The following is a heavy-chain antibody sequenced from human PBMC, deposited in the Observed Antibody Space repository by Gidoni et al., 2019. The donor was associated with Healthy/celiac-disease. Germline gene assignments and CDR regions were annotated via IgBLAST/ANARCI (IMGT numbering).Heavy chain of an antibody. D-gene: IGHD3-22*01. Sequence: EVQLVESGGGLVQPGRSLRLSCTASGFTFGDYAMSWVRQAPGKGLEWVGFIRSKAYGGTTEYAASVKGRFTISRDDSKSIAYLQMNSLKTEDTAVYYCTSSYYYDSSGYEGPVLVYFDYWGQGTLVTVSS. CDR3: TSSYYYDSSGYEGPVLVYFDY. J-gene: IGHJ4*02. V-gene: IGHV3-49*04. CDR2: IRSKAYGGTT. CDR1: GFTFGDYA.